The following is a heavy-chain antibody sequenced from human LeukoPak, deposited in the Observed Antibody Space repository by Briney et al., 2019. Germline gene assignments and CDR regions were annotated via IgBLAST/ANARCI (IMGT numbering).Heavy chain of an antibody. CDR1: GFVFSTYW. V-gene: IGHV3-7*01. CDR2: INPDGTEE. J-gene: IGHJ4*02. CDR3: ASGRHDFLH. Sequence: GGSLRLSCAASGFVFSTYWMTWVRQAPGKGLEWVANINPDGTEEHYVDSSLKGRFTISRDNAKNSLYLQMTSLRVEDTAVYYCASGRHDFLHWGQGTLVTVSS. D-gene: IGHD3/OR15-3a*01.